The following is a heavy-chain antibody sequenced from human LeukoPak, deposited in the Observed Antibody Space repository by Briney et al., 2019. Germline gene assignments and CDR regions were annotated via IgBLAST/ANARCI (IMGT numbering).Heavy chain of an antibody. Sequence: ASVKVSCKASGYTFTSYGISWVRQAPGQGLEWMGWISAYNGNTNYAQKLQGRVTMTTDTSTSTAYMELRSLRSDDTAVHYCARERWDTAMVYFDYWGQGTLVTVSS. J-gene: IGHJ4*02. CDR1: GYTFTSYG. CDR2: ISAYNGNT. CDR3: ARERWDTAMVYFDY. V-gene: IGHV1-18*01. D-gene: IGHD5-18*01.